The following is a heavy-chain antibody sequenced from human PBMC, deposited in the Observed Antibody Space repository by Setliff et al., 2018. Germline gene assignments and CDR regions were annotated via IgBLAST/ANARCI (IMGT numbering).Heavy chain of an antibody. CDR3: ARGQTVGPNSGKDY. Sequence: KVSCTASGYTFTNYGISWVRQSSGQVLECMGWTNGVNGNTKYSQNFQGRVTFTSDTSANTAFMELSRLRSEDSSMYYCARGQTVGPNSGKDYWGQGTPVTVSS. CDR2: TNGVNGNT. V-gene: IGHV1-3*01. CDR1: GYTFTNYG. D-gene: IGHD1-26*01. J-gene: IGHJ4*02.